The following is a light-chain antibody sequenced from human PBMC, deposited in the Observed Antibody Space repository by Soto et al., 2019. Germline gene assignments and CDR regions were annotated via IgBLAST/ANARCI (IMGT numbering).Light chain of an antibody. V-gene: IGKV1-9*01. Sequence: DIQLTQSPSFLSASVGDRVTITCRASQGISSYLAWYQQKPGKAPKLLIYAASTLQSGVPSRFSGSGPGTEFTLTISSLQPEDFATYYCQQLNSYPRVTFGGGTKVDIK. CDR2: AAS. CDR3: QQLNSYPRVT. J-gene: IGKJ4*01. CDR1: QGISSY.